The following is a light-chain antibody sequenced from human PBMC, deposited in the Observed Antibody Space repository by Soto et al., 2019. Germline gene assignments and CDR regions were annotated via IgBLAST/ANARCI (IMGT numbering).Light chain of an antibody. CDR3: QQYGDWPLT. Sequence: EKVMTQSPATLSVSPGERATLSCRASENVKTRLAWYQQKSGQAPRLLIYDAFTRATGIPARFSGSASGTEFTLTISRLPSEDSAVYYCQQYGDWPLTFGGGTKVEIK. CDR2: DAF. V-gene: IGKV3-15*01. J-gene: IGKJ4*01. CDR1: ENVKTR.